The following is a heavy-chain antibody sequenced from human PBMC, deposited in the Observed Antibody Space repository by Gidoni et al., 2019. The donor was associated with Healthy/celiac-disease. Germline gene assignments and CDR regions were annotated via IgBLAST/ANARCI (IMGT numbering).Heavy chain of an antibody. V-gene: IGHV4-39*01. CDR1: GGSISSSSYY. Sequence: QLQLQESGPGLVKPSETLSLTCTVSGGSISSSSYYWGWIRQPPGKGLEWIGSIYYSGSTYYNPSLKSRVTISVDTSKNQFSLKLSSVTAADTAVYYCARHRATVIGYYDYWGKGTLVTVSS. CDR3: ARHRATVIGYYDY. CDR2: IYYSGST. D-gene: IGHD5-12*01. J-gene: IGHJ4*02.